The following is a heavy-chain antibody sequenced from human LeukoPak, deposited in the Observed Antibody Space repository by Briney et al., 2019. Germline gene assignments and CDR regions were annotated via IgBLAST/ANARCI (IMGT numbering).Heavy chain of an antibody. CDR2: ISSSGTYI. D-gene: IGHD3-10*01. J-gene: IGHJ4*02. Sequence: GGSLRLSCAASGFFFSSYSMNWVRQAPGKGLEWVSYISSSGTYIYYPDSLKGRFTISRDNAKNSLYLQMNSLRAEDTAVYYCAPETDGEDYWGQGTLVTVSS. V-gene: IGHV3-21*01. CDR3: APETDGEDY. CDR1: GFFFSSYS.